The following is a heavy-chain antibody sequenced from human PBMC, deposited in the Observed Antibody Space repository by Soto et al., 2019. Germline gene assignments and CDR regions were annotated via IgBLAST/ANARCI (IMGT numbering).Heavy chain of an antibody. Sequence: GESLKSSCKGSGYSFTSYWIGWERQMPGKGLEGRGIIYPGDSDTRYSPSFQGQVTISADKSISTAYLQWSSLKASDTSMYYCARQLDSSAYYGMDVWGQGTTVTVSS. CDR2: IYPGDSDT. CDR3: ARQLDSSAYYGMDV. CDR1: GYSFTSYW. D-gene: IGHD6-19*01. V-gene: IGHV5-51*01. J-gene: IGHJ6*02.